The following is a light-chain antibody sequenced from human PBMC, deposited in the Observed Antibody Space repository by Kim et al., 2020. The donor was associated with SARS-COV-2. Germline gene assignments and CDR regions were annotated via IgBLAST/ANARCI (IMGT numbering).Light chain of an antibody. V-gene: IGLV2-23*02. CDR1: NNDVGSYTL. CDR2: EVT. CDR3: CSYVGNDIYV. Sequence: QSALTQPASFSFSPVPSITISCTGSNNDVGSYTLVSWYQQYPGKAPKLMIYEVTKRPSGVSNRFSGSKSGNTASLTISGLQAEDEADYYCCSYVGNDIYVYGTGTKVTVL. J-gene: IGLJ1*01.